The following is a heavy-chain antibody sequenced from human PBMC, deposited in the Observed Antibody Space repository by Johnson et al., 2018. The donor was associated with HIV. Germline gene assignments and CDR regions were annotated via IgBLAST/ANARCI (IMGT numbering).Heavy chain of an antibody. CDR1: GFSFSDHY. Sequence: VQLVESGGGLVQPGGSLRLSCAASGFSFSDHYMDLVRQAPGKGLDWVGRTRNKANSYTTEYAASVKGRFIISRDDSKNTLYLQMNSLKTEDTAVYYRTREGRTVAAFTVGAFDIWGQGTMVTVSS. CDR3: TREGRTVAAFTVGAFDI. V-gene: IGHV3-72*01. CDR2: TRNKANSYTT. J-gene: IGHJ3*02. D-gene: IGHD6-19*01.